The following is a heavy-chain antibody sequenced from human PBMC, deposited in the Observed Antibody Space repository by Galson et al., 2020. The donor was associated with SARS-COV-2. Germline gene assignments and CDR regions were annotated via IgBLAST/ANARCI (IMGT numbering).Heavy chain of an antibody. D-gene: IGHD4-4*01. CDR1: GGSISSSSYY. CDR2: IYYSGST. Sequence: SETLSLTCTVSGGSISSSSYYWGWIRQPPGKGLEWIGSIYYSGSTYYNPSLKSRVTISVDTSKNQFSLKLSSVTAADTAVYYCARDSRHRTTVGVGYWGQGTLVTVSS. CDR3: ARDSRHRTTVGVGY. J-gene: IGHJ4*02. V-gene: IGHV4-39*07.